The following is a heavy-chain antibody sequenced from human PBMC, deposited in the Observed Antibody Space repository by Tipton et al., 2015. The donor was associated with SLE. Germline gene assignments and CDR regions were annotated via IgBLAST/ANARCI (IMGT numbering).Heavy chain of an antibody. CDR2: INHSGST. V-gene: IGHV4-34*01. J-gene: IGHJ4*02. CDR3: VRLRSKVLIDY. Sequence: GLVKPSETLSLTCVVYGGSFSDYSWSWIRQSPGKGLEWIGEINHSGSTNYNPSLKSRVTISVDTSKNQFSLKLSSVTAADTAVYYCVRLRSKVLIDYWGQGTLVTVSS. CDR1: GGSFSDYS. D-gene: IGHD2-8*01.